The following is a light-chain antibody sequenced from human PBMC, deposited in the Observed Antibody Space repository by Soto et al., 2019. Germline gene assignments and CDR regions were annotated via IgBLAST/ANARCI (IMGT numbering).Light chain of an antibody. CDR2: GNS. J-gene: IGLJ2*01. V-gene: IGLV1-40*01. CDR3: QSYDSSLSGSVV. Sequence: QPVLTQPPSVSGAPGQRVTISCTGSSSNIGAGYDVHWYQQLPGTAPKFLIYGNSNRPSGVPDRFSGSKSGTSAPLAITGLQAEDEADYYCQSYDSSLSGSVVFGGGTKLTVL. CDR1: SSNIGAGYD.